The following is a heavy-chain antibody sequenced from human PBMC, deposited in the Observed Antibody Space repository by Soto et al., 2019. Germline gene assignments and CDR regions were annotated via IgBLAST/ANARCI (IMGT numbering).Heavy chain of an antibody. CDR2: ISSSSSTI. CDR3: ARVGGYDILTGLSRPGAQGAFDI. Sequence: GGSLRLSCAASGFTFSSYSMNWVRQAPGKGLEWVSYISSSSSTIYYADSVKGRFTISRDNAKNSLYLQMNSLRAEDTAVYYCARVGGYDILTGLSRPGAQGAFDIWGQGTMVTVSS. V-gene: IGHV3-48*01. J-gene: IGHJ3*02. CDR1: GFTFSSYS. D-gene: IGHD3-9*01.